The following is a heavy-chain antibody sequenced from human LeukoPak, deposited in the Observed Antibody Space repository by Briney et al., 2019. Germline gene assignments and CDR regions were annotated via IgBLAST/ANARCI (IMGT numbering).Heavy chain of an antibody. J-gene: IGHJ3*02. CDR2: IYPGDSHT. Sequence: GESLKISCTGSGYSFTNYWIGWVRQMPGKGLEWMGNIYPGDSHTKYSPSFQGQVTISADKSISTAYLQWSSLKASDTAMYYCARLEYYYDPGGAFDIWGQGTMVTVSS. V-gene: IGHV5-51*01. CDR3: ARLEYYYDPGGAFDI. CDR1: GYSFTNYW. D-gene: IGHD3-22*01.